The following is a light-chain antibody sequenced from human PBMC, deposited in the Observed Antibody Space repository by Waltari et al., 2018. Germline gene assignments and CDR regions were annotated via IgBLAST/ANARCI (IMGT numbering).Light chain of an antibody. J-gene: IGKJ1*01. CDR2: LGS. Sequence: DIVMTQSPLSLPVTPGEPASISCRSSQSLLHSNGYNYLDWYLQNPGQSPQLLIYLGSNRASGVPDRFSGSGSGTDFTLKISRVEAEDVGVYYCMQSLQALWTFGPGTKVEIK. CDR3: MQSLQALWT. V-gene: IGKV2-28*01. CDR1: QSLLHSNGYNY.